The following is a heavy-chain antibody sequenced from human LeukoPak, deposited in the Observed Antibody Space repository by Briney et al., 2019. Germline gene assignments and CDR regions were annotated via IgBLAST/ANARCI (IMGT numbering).Heavy chain of an antibody. D-gene: IGHD4-17*01. Sequence: TSETLSLTCAVSTDSFSSHYWTWIRQPPGKGLEWIGYISYIGSANYNPSLKSRVTISIDTSKNQFSLKLSSVTAADTAVYYCARDLVTVTKGFDIWGQGTMVSVSS. CDR2: ISYIGSA. CDR1: TDSFSSHY. J-gene: IGHJ3*02. CDR3: ARDLVTVTKGFDI. V-gene: IGHV4-59*11.